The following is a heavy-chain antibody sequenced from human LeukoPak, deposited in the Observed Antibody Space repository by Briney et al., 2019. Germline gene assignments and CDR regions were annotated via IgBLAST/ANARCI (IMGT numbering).Heavy chain of an antibody. Sequence: GGSLRLSCAASGFTFSSYAMSWVRQAPGKGLEWVSAISGSGGSTYYADSVKGRLTISRDNSKNTLYLQMNSLRAEDTAVYYCAKDPYYYDSSGYFDYWGQGTLVTVSS. CDR1: GFTFSSYA. D-gene: IGHD3-22*01. CDR3: AKDPYYYDSSGYFDY. V-gene: IGHV3-23*01. J-gene: IGHJ4*02. CDR2: ISGSGGST.